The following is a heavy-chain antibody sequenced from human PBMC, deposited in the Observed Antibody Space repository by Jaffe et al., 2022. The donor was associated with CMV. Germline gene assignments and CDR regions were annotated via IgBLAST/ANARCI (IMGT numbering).Heavy chain of an antibody. D-gene: IGHD3-22*01. CDR1: GFTFNYAW. J-gene: IGHJ4*02. CDR3: KGEFYYDSGG. V-gene: IGHV3-15*01. Sequence: EVQLVESGGGLVKPGGSLRLSCAASGFTFNYAWMSWVRQAPGKGLEWVGRIKSKNDGGTTDYAAPVKGRFTISRDDSKNAVYLQMNSLRTEDTAVYYCKGEFYYDSGGWGQGTLVTVSS. CDR2: IKSKNDGGTT.